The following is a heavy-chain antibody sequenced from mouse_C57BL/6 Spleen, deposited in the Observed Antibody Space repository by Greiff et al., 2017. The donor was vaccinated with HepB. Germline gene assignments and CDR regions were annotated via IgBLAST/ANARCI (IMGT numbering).Heavy chain of an antibody. CDR2: FYPGSGSI. D-gene: IGHD3-2*02. V-gene: IGHV1-62-2*01. CDR1: GYTFTEYT. Sequence: VMLVESGAELVKPGASVKLSCKASGYTFTEYTIHWVKQRSGQGLEWIGWFYPGSGSIKYNEKFKDKATLTADKSSSTVYMELSRLTSEDSAVYFCARHEDRGFSLAWFAYWGQGTLVTVSA. J-gene: IGHJ3*01. CDR3: ARHEDRGFSLAWFAY.